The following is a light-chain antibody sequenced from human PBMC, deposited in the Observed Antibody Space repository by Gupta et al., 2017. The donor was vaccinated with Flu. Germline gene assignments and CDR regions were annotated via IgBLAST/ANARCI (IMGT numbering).Light chain of an antibody. CDR2: EGS. J-gene: IGLJ3*02. CDR1: SSYFGSYNL. CDR3: CSFAGSSTGV. V-gene: IGLV2-23*01. Sequence: QSALTQPASVSGSPGQSITMSCTGTSSYFGSYNLVSWYQQYPGKAPKHIIYEGSKRPSGVSNRVSGSKSGNTASLTISGLQAEDEADYYCCSFAGSSTGVFGGGTKLTVL.